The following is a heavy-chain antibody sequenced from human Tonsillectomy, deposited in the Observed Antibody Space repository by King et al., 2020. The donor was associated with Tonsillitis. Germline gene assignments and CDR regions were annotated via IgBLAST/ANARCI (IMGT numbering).Heavy chain of an antibody. CDR2: ISFGGSDK. D-gene: IGHD5-12*01. V-gene: IGHV3-30*14. Sequence: HVQLVESGGGVVQPGKSQRLSCVASGFSFSNYAMHWVRQAPGKGLEWVTTISFGGSDKYYADSVKDRFTISRDNSKNTLYLQMNNLRPDDTALYFCVRGYTSSSDLDYWGQVTLVTVSS. J-gene: IGHJ4*02. CDR1: GFSFSNYA. CDR3: VRGYTSSSDLDY.